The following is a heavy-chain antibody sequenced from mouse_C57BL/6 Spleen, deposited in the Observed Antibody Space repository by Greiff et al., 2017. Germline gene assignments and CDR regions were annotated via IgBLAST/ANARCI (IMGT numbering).Heavy chain of an antibody. CDR2: INPYNGGT. CDR3: ARYYGSLPYYFDY. Sequence: EVQLQQSGPVLVKPGASVKMSCKASGYTFTDYYMNWVKQSHGKSLEWIGVINPYNGGTSYNQKFKGKATLTVDKSSSTAYMELNSLTSEDSSVYYCARYYGSLPYYFDYWGQGTTLTVSS. J-gene: IGHJ2*01. D-gene: IGHD1-1*01. CDR1: GYTFTDYY. V-gene: IGHV1-19*01.